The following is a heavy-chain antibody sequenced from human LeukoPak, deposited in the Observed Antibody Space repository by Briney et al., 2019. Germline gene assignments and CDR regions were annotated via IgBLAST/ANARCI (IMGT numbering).Heavy chain of an antibody. J-gene: IGHJ4*02. CDR2: MNPNNGDS. Sequence: ASVTVSCKASGYTFTNYHINWVRQATGQGLEWMGWMNPNNGDSGYAQKFQGRVTITRDTSISTSYMELRSLRSDDTAVYFCARTTSFTAAGYDNRGERTLVTVSS. CDR1: GYTFTNYH. CDR3: ARTTSFTAAGYDN. D-gene: IGHD3-16*02. V-gene: IGHV1-8*03.